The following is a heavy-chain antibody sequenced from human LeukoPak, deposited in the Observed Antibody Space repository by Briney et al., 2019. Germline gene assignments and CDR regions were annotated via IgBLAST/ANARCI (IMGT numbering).Heavy chain of an antibody. D-gene: IGHD6-19*01. CDR3: ASSRSSSGWSLIDY. CDR1: GGSITSYY. J-gene: IGHJ4*02. Sequence: SETLSLTCTVSGGSITSYYWSWIRQPPRKGLEWVGYIYYSGSTNYKPSLKGRVTIPVDTSNNQFSLKVSSVTTADTAVYYCASSRSSSGWSLIDYWGQGALVTVSS. CDR2: IYYSGST. V-gene: IGHV4-59*01.